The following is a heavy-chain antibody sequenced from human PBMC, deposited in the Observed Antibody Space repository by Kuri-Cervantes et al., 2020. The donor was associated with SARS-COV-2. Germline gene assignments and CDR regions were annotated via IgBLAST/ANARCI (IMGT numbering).Heavy chain of an antibody. Sequence: ASVKVSCKFSGGTLNTYGISWVRQAPGHGLEWMGWINPNSGGTNYAQKFQGRVTMTRDTSISTAYMELSRLRSDDTAVYYCARGPLRTYYFDYWGQGTLVTVSS. V-gene: IGHV1-2*02. D-gene: IGHD5-12*01. CDR1: GGTLNTYG. CDR3: ARGPLRTYYFDY. CDR2: INPNSGGT. J-gene: IGHJ4*02.